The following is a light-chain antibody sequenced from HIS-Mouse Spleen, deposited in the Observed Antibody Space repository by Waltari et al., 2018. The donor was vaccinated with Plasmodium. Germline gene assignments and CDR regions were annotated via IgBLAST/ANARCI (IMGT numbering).Light chain of an antibody. J-gene: IGKJ1*01. CDR1: KSISSW. CDR3: QQYNSYSWT. V-gene: IGKV1-5*03. CDR2: KAS. Sequence: DIQMTQSPSTLSASVGDRVTITCRASKSISSWLAWYQQKPGKAPKLLLYKASSLESGVPSRFSGSGSGTEFTLTISSLQPDDFATYYCQQYNSYSWTFGQGTKVEIK.